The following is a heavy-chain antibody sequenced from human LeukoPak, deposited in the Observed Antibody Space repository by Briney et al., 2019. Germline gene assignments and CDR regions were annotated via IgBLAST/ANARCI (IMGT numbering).Heavy chain of an antibody. CDR3: ARDGRYCSSTSCYFDY. V-gene: IGHV4-39*07. J-gene: IGHJ4*02. D-gene: IGHD2-2*01. CDR2: IFYRGST. Sequence: SETLSLTCTVSGDSISSRSYYWGWIRQPPGKGLEWIGTIFYRGSTYYNLSLKSRVTISADTSKNQFSLKLSSVTAADTAVYYCARDGRYCSSTSCYFDYWGQGTLVTVSS. CDR1: GDSISSRSYY.